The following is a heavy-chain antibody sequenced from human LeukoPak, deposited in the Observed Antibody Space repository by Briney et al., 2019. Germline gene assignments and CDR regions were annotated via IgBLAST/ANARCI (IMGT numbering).Heavy chain of an antibody. J-gene: IGHJ4*02. CDR3: AEVVSLRKGYYFDY. Sequence: SETLSLTCTVPGGSISSGFYYWSWIRQPPGKGLEWIGYIYHSGSTYYNPSLKSRVTISVDKSKNQFSLKLSSVTAADTAVCYCAEVVSLRKGYYFDYWGQGTLVTVSS. CDR2: IYHSGST. D-gene: IGHD5/OR15-5a*01. CDR1: GGSISSGFYY. V-gene: IGHV4-30-2*01.